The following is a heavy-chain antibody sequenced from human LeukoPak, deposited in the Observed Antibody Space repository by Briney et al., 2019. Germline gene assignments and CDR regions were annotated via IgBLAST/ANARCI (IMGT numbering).Heavy chain of an antibody. CDR3: ARHTLMTSISTYNWFDP. J-gene: IGHJ5*02. CDR1: GFTVSSKF. Sequence: GSLRLSCAASGFTVSSKFMSWVRQTPGKGLEWIGSIFYDGNTFYSPSLRSRVSISVDTSKNHCSLRLNSVTAADTAVYFCARHTLMTSISTYNWFDPWGQGTLVTVSS. CDR2: IFYDGNT. D-gene: IGHD2-21*02. V-gene: IGHV4-39*01.